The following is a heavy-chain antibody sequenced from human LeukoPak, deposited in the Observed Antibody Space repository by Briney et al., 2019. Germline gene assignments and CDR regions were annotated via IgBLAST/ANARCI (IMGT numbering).Heavy chain of an antibody. CDR3: VREGMLGTGYTYPD. Sequence: PGGSLRLSCAASGFTFSSYGMHWVRQAPGKALEWVALIWYDGSNKYYADSVKGRFPISRDNSKNTLDLHMNSLRGEDTGVYYCVREGMLGTGYTYPDWGQGTLVSVSS. CDR1: GFTFSSYG. J-gene: IGHJ4*02. D-gene: IGHD1-14*01. CDR2: IWYDGSNK. V-gene: IGHV3-33*01.